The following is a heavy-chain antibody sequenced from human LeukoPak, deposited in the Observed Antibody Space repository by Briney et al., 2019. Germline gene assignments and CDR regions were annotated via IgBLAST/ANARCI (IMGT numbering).Heavy chain of an antibody. CDR1: GFIFSNYA. CDR3: ARRYCTDY. Sequence: GGSLRLFCAASGFIFSNYAMIWVCQAPGKGLEWVSAISGSGGSTYYADSVKGRFTISRDNSKNTLYLQMNSLRAEDTAVYYCARRYCTDYWGQGTLVTVSS. D-gene: IGHD2-8*01. CDR2: ISGSGGST. J-gene: IGHJ4*02. V-gene: IGHV3-23*01.